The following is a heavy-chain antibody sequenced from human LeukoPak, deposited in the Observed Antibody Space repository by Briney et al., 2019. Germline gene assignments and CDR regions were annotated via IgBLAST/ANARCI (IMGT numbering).Heavy chain of an antibody. D-gene: IGHD6-13*01. CDR3: ARGGSSSMYNFFDP. CDR1: GFTFSSYW. J-gene: IGHJ5*02. V-gene: IGHV3-7*03. Sequence: GGSLRLSCAASGFTFSSYWMSWVRQAPGKGLEWVANIKQDGSEKYYVDSVKGRFTISRDNAKNSLYLQMNSLRAEDTAVYYCARGGSSSMYNFFDPWRQGTLVTVSS. CDR2: IKQDGSEK.